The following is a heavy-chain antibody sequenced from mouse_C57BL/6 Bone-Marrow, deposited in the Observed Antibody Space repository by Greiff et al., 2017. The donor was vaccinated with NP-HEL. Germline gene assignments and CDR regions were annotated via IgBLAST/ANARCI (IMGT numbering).Heavy chain of an antibody. CDR1: GFNIKDDY. CDR3: TRGGYYWYFDD. CDR2: IDPENGDT. V-gene: IGHV14-4*01. Sequence: VQLQQSGAELVRPGASVKLSCTASGFNIKDDYMHWVKQRPEQGLEWIGWIDPENGDTEYASKFQGKATITADTSSNTAYLQLSSLTSEDTAVYYCTRGGYYWYFDDWGKGTTVTVSS. J-gene: IGHJ1*03. D-gene: IGHD2-2*01.